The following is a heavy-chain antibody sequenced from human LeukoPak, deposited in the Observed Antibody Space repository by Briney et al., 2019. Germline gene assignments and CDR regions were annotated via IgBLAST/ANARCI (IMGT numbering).Heavy chain of an antibody. CDR2: INHSGST. CDR3: ARGAVATHY. D-gene: IGHD6-19*01. CDR1: GGSFSGYY. J-gene: IGHJ4*02. V-gene: IGHV4-34*01. Sequence: PSGTLSLTCAVYGGSFSGYYWSWIRQPPGKGLEWIGEINHSGSTNYNPSLKSRVTISVDTSKNQFSLKLSSVTAADTAVYYCARGAVATHYWGQGTLVTVSS.